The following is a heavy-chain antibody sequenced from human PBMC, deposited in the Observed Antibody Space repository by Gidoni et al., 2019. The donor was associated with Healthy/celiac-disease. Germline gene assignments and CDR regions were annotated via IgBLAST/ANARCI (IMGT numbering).Heavy chain of an antibody. CDR1: GCSISSYY. CDR3: ARHSNWFDP. J-gene: IGHJ5*02. CDR2: IYYSGST. V-gene: IGHV4-59*08. Sequence: QVQLQESGQGLVKPSETLSLTCTVSGCSISSYYWSWIRQPPGKGLEWMGYIYYSGSTNYNPSLKSRVTISVDTSKNQFSLKLSSVTAADTAVYYCARHSNWFDPWGQGTLVTVSS.